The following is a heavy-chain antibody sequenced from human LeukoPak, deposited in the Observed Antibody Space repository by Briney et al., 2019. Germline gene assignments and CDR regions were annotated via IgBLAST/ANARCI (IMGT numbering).Heavy chain of an antibody. Sequence: ASVTVSFKSSVYTFTYYYMHWLRQAPGQGRAGMGWINSNSGGTNYAQKFQGRVTMTRDTSISTAYMELSRLRSDDTAVYYCARDTKQLVSLSFDPWGQGTLVTVSS. D-gene: IGHD6-6*01. CDR3: ARDTKQLVSLSFDP. CDR2: INSNSGGT. V-gene: IGHV1-2*02. J-gene: IGHJ5*02. CDR1: VYTFTYYY.